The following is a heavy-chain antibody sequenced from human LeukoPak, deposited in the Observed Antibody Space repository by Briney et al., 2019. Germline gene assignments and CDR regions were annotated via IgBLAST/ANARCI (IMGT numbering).Heavy chain of an antibody. CDR3: ARLYYDSSGYYQICYFDY. CDR2: IYYSGST. V-gene: IGHV4-39*01. J-gene: IGHJ4*02. CDR1: GGSISSSSYY. Sequence: SETLSLTCTVSGGSISSSSYYWGWIRQPPGKGLEWMGSIYYSGSTYYNPSLQSRVTISVDTSKNQFSLNLSSVTAADTAVYYCARLYYDSSGYYQICYFDYWGQGTLVTVSS. D-gene: IGHD3-22*01.